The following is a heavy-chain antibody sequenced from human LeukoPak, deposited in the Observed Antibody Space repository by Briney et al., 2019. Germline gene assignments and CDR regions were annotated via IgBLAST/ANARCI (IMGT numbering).Heavy chain of an antibody. CDR1: GFTFSDYT. CDR3: TRKSAPVDL. Sequence: PGGSLRLSSAASGFTFSDYTMNWVRQTPGLPPEWVSSIHTSSDYVYYADSVKGRFISSTDNAKNSLYLQMNSLRVEDTGVYYCTRKSAPVDLWGQGILVTVSS. D-gene: IGHD3-3*01. J-gene: IGHJ5*02. V-gene: IGHV3-21*01. CDR2: IHTSSDYV.